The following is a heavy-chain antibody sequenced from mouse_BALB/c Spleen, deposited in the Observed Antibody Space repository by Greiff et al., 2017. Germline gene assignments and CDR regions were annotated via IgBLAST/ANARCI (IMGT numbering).Heavy chain of an antibody. CDR1: GFTFSSFG. CDR3: AREGSSSFDY. V-gene: IGHV5-17*02. CDR2: ISSGSSTI. Sequence: EVKVVESGGGLVQPGGSRKLSCAASGFTFSSFGMHWVRQSPEKGLEWVAYISSGSSTIYYADTVKGRFTISRDNPKNTLFLQMTSLRSEDTAMYDCAREGSSSFDYWGRGTTLTVSS. J-gene: IGHJ2*01. D-gene: IGHD1-1*01.